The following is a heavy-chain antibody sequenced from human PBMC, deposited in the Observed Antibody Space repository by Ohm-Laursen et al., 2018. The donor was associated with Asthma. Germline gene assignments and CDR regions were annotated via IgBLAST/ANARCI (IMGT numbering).Heavy chain of an antibody. D-gene: IGHD6-6*01. CDR1: GFTFSSYG. J-gene: IGHJ5*02. Sequence: SLRLSCAASGFTFSSYGMHWDRQAPGKGLEWVAVIWYDGSNKDYADSVKGRLTISRDNSKNTLYLQMNSLRAEDTAVYYCARVGRSVFVRTAQLDSDNWFDPWCQGTLVTVSS. V-gene: IGHV3-33*08. CDR2: IWYDGSNK. CDR3: ARVGRSVFVRTAQLDSDNWFDP.